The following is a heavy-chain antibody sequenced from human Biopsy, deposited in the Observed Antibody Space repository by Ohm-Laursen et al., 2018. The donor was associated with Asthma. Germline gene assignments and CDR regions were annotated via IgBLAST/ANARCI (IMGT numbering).Heavy chain of an antibody. CDR1: GGTFNTYV. CDR2: INSVFGTT. V-gene: IGHV1-69*01. Sequence: SSVKVSCKSLGGTFNTYVIGWVRQAPGQGLEWMGGINSVFGTTTYPQKFQDRVTITADDSTSTVYMELSSLRSKDTAMYYCARKAGSCISRTCYSLDFWGQGTLVTVSS. D-gene: IGHD2-2*01. CDR3: ARKAGSCISRTCYSLDF. J-gene: IGHJ4*02.